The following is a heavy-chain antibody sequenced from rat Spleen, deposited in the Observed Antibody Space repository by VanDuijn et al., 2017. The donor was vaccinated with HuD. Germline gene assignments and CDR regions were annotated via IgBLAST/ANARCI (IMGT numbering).Heavy chain of an antibody. CDR3: ARQGSSFDY. V-gene: IGHV2-72*01. Sequence: QVQLKESGPGLMQPSETLSLTCTVSGFSLTSNGVGWVRQPLGKGLVWMGTIWAGGSTNYNSAVQSRLSISRDTSKSQVFLKMNSLQPEDTGTYYCARQGSSFDYWGQGVMVTVSS. CDR1: GFSLTSNG. CDR2: IWAGGST. D-gene: IGHD1-2*01. J-gene: IGHJ2*01.